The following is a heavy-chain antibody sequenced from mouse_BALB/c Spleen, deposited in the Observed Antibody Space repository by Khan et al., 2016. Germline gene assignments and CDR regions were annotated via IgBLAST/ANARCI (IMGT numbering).Heavy chain of an antibody. CDR2: ISSGGST. Sequence: EVELVEPGGGLVKPGGSLKLSCAASGFTFSSYAMSWVRQTPEKRLEWVASISSGGSTYYPDSVKGRFTISRDNPRNILNLQMSSLRSEDTAMYYCAREDYGNYGDYFDYWGQGTTLTVSS. D-gene: IGHD2-1*01. CDR3: AREDYGNYGDYFDY. V-gene: IGHV5-6-5*01. J-gene: IGHJ2*01. CDR1: GFTFSSYA.